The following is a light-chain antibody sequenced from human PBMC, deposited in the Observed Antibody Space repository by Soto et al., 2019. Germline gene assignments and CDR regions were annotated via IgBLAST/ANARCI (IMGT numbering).Light chain of an antibody. V-gene: IGLV6-57*03. CDR1: SGSIDSNF. CDR2: EDH. Sequence: NFMLTQPYSVSESPGKTVTISCTRSSGSIDSNFVQWYQQRPGSAPTTVIYEDHQRPSGVPDRFSGSIDSSSNSASLTISGLKTEDEADYYCQSYDSSILVFGGGTKLTVL. J-gene: IGLJ3*02. CDR3: QSYDSSILV.